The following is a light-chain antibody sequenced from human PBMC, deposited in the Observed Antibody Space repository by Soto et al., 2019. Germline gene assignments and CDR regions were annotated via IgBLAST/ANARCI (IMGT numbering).Light chain of an antibody. CDR1: QSVTSS. CDR3: QQRNTWPS. Sequence: EMVFTQSPATLSLSPGDRATLACRASQSVTSSLAWFQQKPGQAPRLLIYDASRRSTAIPARFSGSGSGTDFALTISSLEPEDFAVYYCQQRNTWPSFGGGTKGEIK. J-gene: IGKJ4*01. V-gene: IGKV3-11*01. CDR2: DAS.